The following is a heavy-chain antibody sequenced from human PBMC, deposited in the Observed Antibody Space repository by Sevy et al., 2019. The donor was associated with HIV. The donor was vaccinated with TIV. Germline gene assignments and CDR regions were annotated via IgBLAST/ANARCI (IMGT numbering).Heavy chain of an antibody. J-gene: IGHJ4*02. Sequence: SETLSLTCAVSGGSITSLYWNWIRQPPGKGLEWIANIYYNGHINYNPTLKSRVTLSLDTSKNQFSLRLSSVTAADTAMYYCAGENAWGRGYSWGQGTLVIVSS. CDR1: GGSITSLY. CDR2: IYYNGHI. CDR3: AGENAWGRGYS. D-gene: IGHD1-26*01. V-gene: IGHV4-59*08.